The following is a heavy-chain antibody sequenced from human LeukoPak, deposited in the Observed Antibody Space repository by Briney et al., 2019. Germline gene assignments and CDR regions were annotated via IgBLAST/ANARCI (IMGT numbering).Heavy chain of an antibody. D-gene: IGHD4-23*01. V-gene: IGHV3-23*01. Sequence: GGPLRLSCAASGFTFSSYAMSWVRQAPGKGLEWVSAISGSGGSTYYADSVKGRFTNSRDNSKNTLYLQMNSLRAEDTAVYYCAKDYGGDVDAFDIWGQGTMVTVSS. CDR3: AKDYGGDVDAFDI. CDR1: GFTFSSYA. CDR2: ISGSGGST. J-gene: IGHJ3*02.